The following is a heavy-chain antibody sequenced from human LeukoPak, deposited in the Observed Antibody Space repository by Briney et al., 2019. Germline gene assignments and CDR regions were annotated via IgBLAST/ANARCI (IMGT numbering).Heavy chain of an antibody. D-gene: IGHD3-3*01. Sequence: GASVKVSCKASGYTFTSYGISWVRQAPGQGLEWMGWISAYNGNTNYAQKLQGRVTMTTDTSTSTAYMELRSLRSDDTAVYYGAKTPIRVLEWLLVDWGQGTMVTVSS. CDR3: AKTPIRVLEWLLVD. V-gene: IGHV1-18*01. CDR1: GYTFTSYG. J-gene: IGHJ3*01. CDR2: ISAYNGNT.